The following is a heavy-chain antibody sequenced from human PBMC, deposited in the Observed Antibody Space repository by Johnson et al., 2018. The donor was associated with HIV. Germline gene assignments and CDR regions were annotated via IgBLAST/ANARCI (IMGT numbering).Heavy chain of an antibody. Sequence: QVQLVESGGAVAQPGRSLRPSSPASGFTFSNHALHWVRQAPGKGLEWVASISYDGSYKYYADSVKGRFTISRDNSKNTLYLQMNSLRAEDTAVYYCAKDLSDSSGYHDAFDIWGQGTMVTVSS. V-gene: IGHV3-30*04. CDR3: AKDLSDSSGYHDAFDI. CDR1: GFTFSNHA. J-gene: IGHJ3*02. D-gene: IGHD3-22*01. CDR2: ISYDGSYK.